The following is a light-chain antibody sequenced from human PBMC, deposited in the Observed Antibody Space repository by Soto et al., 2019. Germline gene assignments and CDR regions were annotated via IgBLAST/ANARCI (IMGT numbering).Light chain of an antibody. CDR2: AAS. V-gene: IGKV1-33*01. J-gene: IGKJ4*01. Sequence: DIQMTQSPSSLSASVGDRVTITCQASRDISKYLNWYQQKSGKAPKLLIYAASNLETGVPSRFSGSGSGTDFSFTISSLQPEDIATYYCQHYNNLPLTFGGGTKVEIK. CDR1: RDISKY. CDR3: QHYNNLPLT.